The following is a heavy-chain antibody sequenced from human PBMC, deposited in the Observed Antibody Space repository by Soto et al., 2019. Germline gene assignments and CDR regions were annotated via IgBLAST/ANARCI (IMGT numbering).Heavy chain of an antibody. D-gene: IGHD3-9*01. CDR1: GFSLKTSGVG. V-gene: IGHV2-5*02. CDR3: VHSPISAPVF. J-gene: IGHJ4*02. CDR2: IYWDDDQ. Sequence: QIALKESGPTLVKPTETLTLTCSFSGFSLKTSGVGVGWIRQPPGKSLEWLALIYWDDDQRYSPLLKSRLTILKDTSSNQVVLTMTNMEPVDTATYYCVHSPISAPVFWGQGILVAVSP.